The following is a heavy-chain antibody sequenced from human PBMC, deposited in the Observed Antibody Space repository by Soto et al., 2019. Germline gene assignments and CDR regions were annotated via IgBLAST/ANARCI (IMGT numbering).Heavy chain of an antibody. Sequence: QVQLQQWGAGLLKPSATLSLTCAVYGGSFSDFHWSWIRKPPGKGLEWIGEIHHRGNTNYNPSLRSRVTMSVDTSQTQFSLKMTSVTAADTAVYYCARTHYSMDVWDKGTTVTVSS. CDR2: IHHRGNT. CDR1: GGSFSDFH. J-gene: IGHJ6*03. V-gene: IGHV4-34*01. CDR3: ARTHYSMDV.